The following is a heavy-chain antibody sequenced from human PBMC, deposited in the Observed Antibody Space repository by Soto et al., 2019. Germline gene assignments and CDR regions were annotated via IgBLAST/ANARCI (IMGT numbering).Heavy chain of an antibody. V-gene: IGHV4-30-4*01. CDR2: IYYSGST. D-gene: IGHD3-22*01. J-gene: IGHJ6*02. Sequence: SETLSLTCTVSGDSITSGESYWSWIRQPPGKGLEWIGYIYYSGSTYYNPSLKSRISISVDTSKNQFSLKLRSVTAADTAVYYCARDLATMPWLYESRPTDYGMDVWGQGTTVPVSS. CDR3: ARDLATMPWLYESRPTDYGMDV. CDR1: GDSITSGESY.